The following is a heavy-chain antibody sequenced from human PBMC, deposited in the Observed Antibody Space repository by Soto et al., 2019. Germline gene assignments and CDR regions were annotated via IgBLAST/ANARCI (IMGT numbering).Heavy chain of an antibody. CDR2: IYHSGST. CDR3: AGSVVIQMLRDAFDI. J-gene: IGHJ3*02. D-gene: IGHD3-22*01. CDR1: GGSISSGGYS. Sequence: PSETLSLTCAVSGGSISSGGYSWSWIRQPPGKGLEWIGYIYHSGSTYYNPSLKSRVTISVDRSKNQFSLKLRSVTAAATAVYYCAGSVVIQMLRDAFDIWGQATMVTV. V-gene: IGHV4-30-2*01.